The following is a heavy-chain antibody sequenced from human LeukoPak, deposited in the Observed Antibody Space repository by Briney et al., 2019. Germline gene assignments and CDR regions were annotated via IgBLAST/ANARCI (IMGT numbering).Heavy chain of an antibody. D-gene: IGHD3-22*01. CDR3: AKDPYYYDTSGYNGDY. CDR1: GFNFSSYA. J-gene: IGHJ4*02. V-gene: IGHV3-30*04. CDR2: ISYGGIDK. Sequence: PGGSLRLSCAASGFNFSSYAMHWVRQAPGEGLEWVGLISYGGIDKSYADSVKGRFTISRDSSKRTLYLQMNSLRAEDTAVYYCAKDPYYYDTSGYNGDYWGQGTLVTVSS.